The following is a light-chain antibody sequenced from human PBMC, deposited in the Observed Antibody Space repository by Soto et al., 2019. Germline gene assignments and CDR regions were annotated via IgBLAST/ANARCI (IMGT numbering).Light chain of an antibody. J-gene: IGLJ2*01. CDR2: TDH. V-gene: IGLV1-47*01. Sequence: QSVLTQTPSTSGTPGQRVTISCSGSNSNIGGNFVNSYQQLPGTAPKPLIFTDHQRPSGVPDRFSGSKSGTSASLAISGLRSEDEGEYFCAAWDDSLSGVVFGGGTKVTVL. CDR3: AAWDDSLSGVV. CDR1: NSNIGGNF.